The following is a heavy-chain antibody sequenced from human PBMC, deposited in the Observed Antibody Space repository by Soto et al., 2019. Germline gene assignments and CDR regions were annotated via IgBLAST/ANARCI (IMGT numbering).Heavy chain of an antibody. Sequence: HPGGSLRLSCAVSGFICSSYDMSWVRQAPGKGLEWVSTILVGGSTYYEDSVKGRFTISRDTSKNTVYLQMNSLTAGDTAFYYCAKATATSGGAFEIYGQGTMVTVSS. J-gene: IGHJ3*02. CDR3: AKATATSGGAFEI. CDR2: ILVGGST. CDR1: GFICSSYD. V-gene: IGHV3-23*01. D-gene: IGHD1-1*01.